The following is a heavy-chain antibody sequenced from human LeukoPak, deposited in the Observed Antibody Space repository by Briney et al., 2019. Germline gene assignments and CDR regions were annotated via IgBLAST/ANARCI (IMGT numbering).Heavy chain of an antibody. Sequence: ASVKVSCKASGGTFSSYAISWVRQAPGQGLEWMGRIIPILGIANYAQKFQGRVTITADKSTSTAYMELSSLRSEDTAVYYCARWRAIFGVVIAHDAFDIWGQGTMVTVSS. CDR1: GGTFSSYA. CDR3: ARWRAIFGVVIAHDAFDI. CDR2: IIPILGIA. D-gene: IGHD3-3*01. V-gene: IGHV1-69*04. J-gene: IGHJ3*02.